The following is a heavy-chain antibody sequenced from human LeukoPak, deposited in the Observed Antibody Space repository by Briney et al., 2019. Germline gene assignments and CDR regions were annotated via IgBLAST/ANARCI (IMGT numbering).Heavy chain of an antibody. J-gene: IGHJ6*03. CDR1: GGSISSYY. Sequence: SETLSLTCTVSGGSISSYYWSWIRQPPGKGLEWIGYIYYSGSTNYNPSLKSRVTISVDTSKNQFSLKLSSVTAADTAVYYCASSVDVQNYMDVWGKGTTVTVSS. V-gene: IGHV4-59*01. CDR2: IYYSGST. D-gene: IGHD1-1*01. CDR3: ASSVDVQNYMDV.